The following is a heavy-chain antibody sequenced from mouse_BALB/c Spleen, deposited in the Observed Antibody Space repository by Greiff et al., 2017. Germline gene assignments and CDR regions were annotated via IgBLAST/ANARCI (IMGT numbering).Heavy chain of an antibody. CDR2: IYPGSGST. Sequence: VQRVESGAELVKPGTSVKLSCKASGYNFTSYWINWVKLRPGQGLEWIGDIYPGSGSTNYNEKFKSKATLTVDTSSSTAYMQLSSLASEDSALYYCAREDYGNYVGYAMDYWGQGTSVTVSS. J-gene: IGHJ4*01. CDR3: AREDYGNYVGYAMDY. D-gene: IGHD2-1*01. CDR1: GYNFTSYW. V-gene: IGHV1-55*01.